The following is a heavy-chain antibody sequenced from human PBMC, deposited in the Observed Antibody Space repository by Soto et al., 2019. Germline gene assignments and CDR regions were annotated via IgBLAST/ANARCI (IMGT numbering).Heavy chain of an antibody. CDR3: ARDSMVRGVIVTSRFDY. V-gene: IGHV3-33*01. J-gene: IGHJ4*02. CDR1: GFTFSSYG. D-gene: IGHD3-10*01. CDR2: IWYDGSNK. Sequence: QVQLVESGGGVVQPGRSLRLSCAASGFTFSSYGMHWVRQAPGKGLEWVAVIWYDGSNKYYADSVKGRVTISRDNSKNTLDLKLNSLRAEGTAVSYCARDSMVRGVIVTSRFDYWGRGTLVTVS.